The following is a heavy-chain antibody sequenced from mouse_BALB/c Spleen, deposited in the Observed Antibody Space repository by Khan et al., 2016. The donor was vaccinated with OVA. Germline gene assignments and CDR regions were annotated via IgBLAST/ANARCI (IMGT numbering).Heavy chain of an antibody. J-gene: IGHJ2*01. CDR2: ISSDSNTI. CDR3: ATSYFYGYYFDY. V-gene: IGHV5-17*02. Sequence: EVKLEESGGGLVQPGGSRKLSCAASGFTFTSYGMHWIRQAPEKGLEWVAYISSDSNTIYYADTVKGRFTISRDNPKNTLFLQMTSLRSGDTAMYFCATSYFYGYYFDYWGQGTTLTVSS. CDR1: GFTFTSYG. D-gene: IGHD1-1*01.